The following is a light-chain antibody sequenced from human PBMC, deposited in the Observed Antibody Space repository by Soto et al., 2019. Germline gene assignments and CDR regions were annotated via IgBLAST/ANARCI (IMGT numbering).Light chain of an antibody. CDR1: QSISIY. J-gene: IGKJ5*01. V-gene: IGKV1-39*01. CDR2: GAS. CDR3: QQTYTTPEIT. Sequence: DIQMTQSPSSLSASVLDIGTITFLASQSISIYLNWYQLKPGKAPNLLMYGASYLKGGVPTRFSGSGSGTDFTLTISSLQPEDFAIYYCQQTYTTPEITFGQGTRLEIK.